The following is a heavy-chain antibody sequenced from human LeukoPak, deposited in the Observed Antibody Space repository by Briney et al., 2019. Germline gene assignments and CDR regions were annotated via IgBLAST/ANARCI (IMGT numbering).Heavy chain of an antibody. Sequence: RGSLRLSCTASGFTLGDYAMSWVRQAPGKGLEWVSYISSSGSTIYYADSVKGRFTISRDNAKNSLYLQMNSLRAEDTAVYYCARESAAAGSFDYWGQGTLVTVSS. V-gene: IGHV3-11*01. J-gene: IGHJ4*02. CDR1: GFTLGDYA. CDR2: ISSSGSTI. CDR3: ARESAAAGSFDY. D-gene: IGHD6-13*01.